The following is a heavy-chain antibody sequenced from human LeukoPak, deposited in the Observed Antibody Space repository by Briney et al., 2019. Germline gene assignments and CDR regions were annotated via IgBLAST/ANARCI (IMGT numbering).Heavy chain of an antibody. CDR3: ARGYSSYWYGVQAPYYFDY. CDR2: IRSEGYGGTT. CDR1: GFTFGDYA. V-gene: IGHV3-49*03. Sequence: HAGGSLRLSCTASGFTFGDYAMSWFRQAPGKGLECIGFIRSEGYGGTTEYAASVRGRVTISRDDFKNIAYLHMNSLKTEDTAVYFCARGYSSYWYGVQAPYYFDYWGQGALVTVSS. D-gene: IGHD6-13*01. J-gene: IGHJ4*02.